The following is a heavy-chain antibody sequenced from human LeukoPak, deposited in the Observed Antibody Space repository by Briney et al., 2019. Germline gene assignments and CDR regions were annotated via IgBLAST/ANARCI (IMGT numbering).Heavy chain of an antibody. J-gene: IGHJ4*02. CDR1: GFTFSNYA. Sequence: GGSLRLSCAASGFTFSNYAMSWVRQAPGKGLEWVSTISGSGGSTYYADSVKGRFTISRDNSKNTLYLQMNSLRAEDTAVYYCAKAPGDCSGGSCYGEYYFDYWGQGTLVTVSS. D-gene: IGHD2-15*01. V-gene: IGHV3-23*01. CDR3: AKAPGDCSGGSCYGEYYFDY. CDR2: ISGSGGST.